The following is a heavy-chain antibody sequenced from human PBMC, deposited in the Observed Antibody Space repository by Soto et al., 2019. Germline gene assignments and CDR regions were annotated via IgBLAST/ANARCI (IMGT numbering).Heavy chain of an antibody. CDR1: GCSISSGGYY. D-gene: IGHD3-22*01. J-gene: IGHJ3*02. CDR3: ARLTMILVPGTFDI. Sequence: PSETLSLTCTVSGCSISSGGYYWSWIRQHPGKGLEWIGYIYYSGGTYYTPSLKGRVTISLGTSKNQFSLKLSSVTAADTAVYYCARLTMILVPGTFDIWGQGTMVTVS. V-gene: IGHV4-31*03. CDR2: IYYSGGT.